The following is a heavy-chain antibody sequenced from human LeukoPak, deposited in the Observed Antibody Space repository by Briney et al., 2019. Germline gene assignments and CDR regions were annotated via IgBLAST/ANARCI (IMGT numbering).Heavy chain of an antibody. D-gene: IGHD1-26*01. CDR2: INPSGGST. J-gene: IGHJ4*02. Sequence: ASVKVSCKASGYTFTSYYMHWVRQAPGQGLEWMGIINPSGGSTSYAQKFQGRVTMTRDMSTSTVYMELSSLRAEDTAVYYCAKSREVGYSVGASDYWGQGTLVTVSS. CDR3: AKSREVGYSVGASDY. V-gene: IGHV1-46*01. CDR1: GYTFTSYY.